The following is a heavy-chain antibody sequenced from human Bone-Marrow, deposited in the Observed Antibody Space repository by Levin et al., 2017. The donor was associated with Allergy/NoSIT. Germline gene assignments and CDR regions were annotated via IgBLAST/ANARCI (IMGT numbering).Heavy chain of an antibody. CDR1: GFTFSSYS. Sequence: GESLKISCAASGFTFSSYSINWVRQAPGKGLEWVSSISSSSSYIYYADSVKGRFTISRDNAKNSLYLQMNSLRAEDTAVYYCAGVRTENWYFDYWGQGTLVTVSS. J-gene: IGHJ4*02. CDR2: ISSSSSYI. CDR3: AGVRTENWYFDY. D-gene: IGHD1-1*01. V-gene: IGHV3-21*01.